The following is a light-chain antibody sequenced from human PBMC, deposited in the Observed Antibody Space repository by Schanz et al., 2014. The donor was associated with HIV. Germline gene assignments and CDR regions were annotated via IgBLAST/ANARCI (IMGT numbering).Light chain of an antibody. CDR2: EVN. CDR1: SRDIGSYNF. J-gene: IGLJ2*01. CDR3: SSFAGTNKIL. V-gene: IGLV2-8*01. Sequence: QSALTQPPSASGSPGQSVTISCTGTSRDIGSYNFVSWYQHHPAEPPKLIIYEVNKRPSGVPNRFSGSKSGNTASLTVSGLQADDEADYYCSSFAGTNKILFGGGTKLTVL.